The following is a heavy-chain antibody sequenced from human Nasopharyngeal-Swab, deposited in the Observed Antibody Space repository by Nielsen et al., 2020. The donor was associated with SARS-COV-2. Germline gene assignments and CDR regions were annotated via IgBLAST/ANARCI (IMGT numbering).Heavy chain of an antibody. CDR2: IKQDGSEK. Sequence: GGSLRLSCAASGFTFSRYGMSWVRQAPGKGLEGVASIKQDGSEKYYVDSVKGRFTISRDNAESSLYLEMNSLRVEDTAVYFCARESISTRHSGWFDPWGQGTLVTVSS. CDR1: GFTFSRYG. J-gene: IGHJ5*02. V-gene: IGHV3-7*01. CDR3: ARESISTRHSGWFDP. D-gene: IGHD6-6*01.